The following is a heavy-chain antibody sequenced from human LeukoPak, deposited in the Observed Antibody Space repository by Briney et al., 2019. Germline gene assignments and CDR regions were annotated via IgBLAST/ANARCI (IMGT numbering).Heavy chain of an antibody. V-gene: IGHV1-46*01. CDR3: ARHRMVRGVIISVWFDP. D-gene: IGHD3-10*01. J-gene: IGHJ5*02. Sequence: ASVKVSCKASGYTFTSYYMHWVRQAPGQGLEWMGLINPSGGSTSYAQKFQGRVTMTRNTSISTAYMELSSLRSEDTAVYYCARHRMVRGVIISVWFDPWGQGTLVTVSS. CDR1: GYTFTSYY. CDR2: INPSGGST.